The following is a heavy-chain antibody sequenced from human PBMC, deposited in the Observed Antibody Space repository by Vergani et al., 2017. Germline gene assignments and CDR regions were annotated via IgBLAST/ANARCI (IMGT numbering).Heavy chain of an antibody. CDR3: AREYSSTSGRAFDF. CDR1: GFTFSSYS. Sequence: DVHLAESGGGFFQPGGSLRLSCAASGFTFSSYSMNWVRQAPGKGLEWVSFVSTGTKSQSYAESVKGRFTISRDSAKNSLYLQMDSLRAEDTAVYYCAREYSSTSGRAFDFWGQGTKVTVYS. CDR2: VSTGTKSQ. D-gene: IGHD2-2*01. J-gene: IGHJ3*01. V-gene: IGHV3-48*01.